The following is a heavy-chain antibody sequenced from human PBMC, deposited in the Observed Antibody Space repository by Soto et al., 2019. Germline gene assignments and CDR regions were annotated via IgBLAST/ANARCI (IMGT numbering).Heavy chain of an antibody. Sequence: QVQLVESGGGLVKPGGSLRLSCAASGFTFSDYYMSWIRQAPGKGLEWLSYISSSSRYTNYADSVKGRFTISRDNAKNSLFLQMNRLRAEDTAVYYCARAGTGSSSWYVGSWGQGTLVTVSS. D-gene: IGHD6-13*01. J-gene: IGHJ4*02. CDR1: GFTFSDYY. CDR3: ARAGTGSSSWYVGS. V-gene: IGHV3-11*05. CDR2: ISSSSRYT.